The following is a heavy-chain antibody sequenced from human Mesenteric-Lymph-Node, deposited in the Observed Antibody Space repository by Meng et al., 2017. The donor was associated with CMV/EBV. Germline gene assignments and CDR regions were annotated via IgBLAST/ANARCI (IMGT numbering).Heavy chain of an antibody. V-gene: IGHV3-7*01. CDR2: IKQDGSEK. CDR1: GFTFSSYW. CDR3: ARDAPSPVGYCSSTSCYYYYYYGMDV. Sequence: GGSLRLSCAASGFTFSSYWMSWVRQAPGKGLEWVANIKQDGSEKYYVDSVKGRFTISRDNAKNSLYLQMNSLRAEDTAVYYCARDAPSPVGYCSSTSCYYYYYYGMDVWGQGTTVTVSS. D-gene: IGHD2-2*01. J-gene: IGHJ6*02.